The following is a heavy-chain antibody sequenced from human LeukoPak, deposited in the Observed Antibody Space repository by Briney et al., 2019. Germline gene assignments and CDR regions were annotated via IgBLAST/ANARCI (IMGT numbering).Heavy chain of an antibody. J-gene: IGHJ4*02. CDR3: AKDRTGDPVIDY. CDR1: GFTFSSYG. Sequence: GRSLRLSCAASGFTFSSYGMHWVRQAPGKGLEWVAVISYDGSNKYYADSVKGRFTISRDNSKNTLYLQMNSLRAEDTAVYYCAKDRTGDPVIDYWGQGTLVTVSS. V-gene: IGHV3-30*19. D-gene: IGHD2-21*01. CDR2: ISYDGSNK.